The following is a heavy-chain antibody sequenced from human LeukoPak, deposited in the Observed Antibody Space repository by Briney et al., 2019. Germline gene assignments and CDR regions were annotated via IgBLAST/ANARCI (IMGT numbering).Heavy chain of an antibody. Sequence: GGSLRLSCVISGFTFNNAWMGWVRQAPGKGLVWVSRINSDGSSTSYADSVKGRFTISRDNAKNTLYLQMNSLRAEDTAVYYCARVHRVGARQDSWFDPWGQGTLVTVSS. D-gene: IGHD1-26*01. CDR3: ARVHRVGARQDSWFDP. CDR1: GFTFNNAW. V-gene: IGHV3-74*01. J-gene: IGHJ5*02. CDR2: INSDGSST.